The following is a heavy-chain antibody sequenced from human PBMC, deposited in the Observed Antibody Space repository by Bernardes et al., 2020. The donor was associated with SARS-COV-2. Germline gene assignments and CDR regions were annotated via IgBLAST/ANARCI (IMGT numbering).Heavy chain of an antibody. D-gene: IGHD6-19*01. Sequence: ASVKVSCKASGYTFTSYGISWVRQAPGQGLEWMGWISAYNGNTNYAQKLQGRVTMTTDTSTSTAYMELRSLRSDDTAVYYCARARNYPHSSGWNDYWGQGTLVTVSS. CDR2: ISAYNGNT. J-gene: IGHJ4*02. CDR3: ARARNYPHSSGWNDY. CDR1: GYTFTSYG. V-gene: IGHV1-18*01.